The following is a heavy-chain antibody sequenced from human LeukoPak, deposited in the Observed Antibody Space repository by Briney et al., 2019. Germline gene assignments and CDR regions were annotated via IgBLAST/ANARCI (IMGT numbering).Heavy chain of an antibody. CDR1: GFTFSGSG. D-gene: IGHD3-10*01. J-gene: IGHJ4*02. CDR2: IRSKTDSYST. Sequence: GGSLRLSCAASGFTFSGSGMEWVRQASGKGLEWVGRIRSKTDSYSTAYAASVKGRFTISRDESKNTAYLQMNSLKTDDTAVYYCGRLGSSYELDYWGQGTLVTVSP. CDR3: GRLGSSYELDY. V-gene: IGHV3-73*01.